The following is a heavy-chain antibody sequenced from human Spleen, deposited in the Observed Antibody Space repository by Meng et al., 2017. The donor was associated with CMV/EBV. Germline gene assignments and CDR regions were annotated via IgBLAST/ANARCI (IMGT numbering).Heavy chain of an antibody. V-gene: IGHV3-30*04. CDR1: GFTFSSHA. J-gene: IGHJ6*02. CDR3: ARDQSPVDTRGMDV. CDR2: ISFDGSEK. Sequence: GESLKISCAASGFTFSSHAMHWVRQAPGKGLEWVAVISFDGSEKYYADSVKGRFTISRDNSKNPLYLQMNSLRSEDTAVYYCARDQSPVDTRGMDVWGQGTTVTVSS. D-gene: IGHD5-18*01.